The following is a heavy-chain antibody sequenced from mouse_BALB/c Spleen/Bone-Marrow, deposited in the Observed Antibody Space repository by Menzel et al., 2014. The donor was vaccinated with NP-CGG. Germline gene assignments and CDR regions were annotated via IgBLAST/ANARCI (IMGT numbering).Heavy chain of an antibody. CDR3: ARRKVFDGYSWFAY. J-gene: IGHJ3*01. D-gene: IGHD2-3*01. CDR2: ISRGGSYT. V-gene: IGHV5-9-1*01. Sequence: EVKLMESGGGLVKPGGSLKLSCAASGFTFSSYAMSWVRQTPEKGLEWVATISRGGSYTYYPDSVKGRFTISRDNAKNTLYLQMSSLRSEDTAMYYCARRKVFDGYSWFAYWGQGTLVTVSA. CDR1: GFTFSSYA.